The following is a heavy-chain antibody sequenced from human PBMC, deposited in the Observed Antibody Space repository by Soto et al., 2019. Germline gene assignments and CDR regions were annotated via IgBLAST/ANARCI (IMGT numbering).Heavy chain of an antibody. V-gene: IGHV1-18*01. D-gene: IGHD2-2*01. CDR3: ARVVPGAEAWFGP. J-gene: IGHJ5*02. Sequence: ASVKVSCKTSGYTFSNYGITWVRQAPGQPLEWLGWISLYSDGTNYAQKFQSRVSMTTDTSTTTAYMELRSLRSDDTAVYYCARVVPGAEAWFGPWGQGTLVTVSS. CDR1: GYTFSNYG. CDR2: ISLYSDGT.